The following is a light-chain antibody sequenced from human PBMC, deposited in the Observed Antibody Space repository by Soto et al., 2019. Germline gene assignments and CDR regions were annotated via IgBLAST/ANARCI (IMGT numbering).Light chain of an antibody. Sequence: QSVLTQPASVSGSPGQSITISCTGTSRDVGGYNYVSWYQQHPGKAPKLMIYEVSNRPSGVSNRFSGSKSGNTASLTISGLQAEDEADYYCSSYTSGSTWVFGGGTKVTVL. J-gene: IGLJ3*02. CDR2: EVS. V-gene: IGLV2-14*01. CDR1: SRDVGGYNY. CDR3: SSYTSGSTWV.